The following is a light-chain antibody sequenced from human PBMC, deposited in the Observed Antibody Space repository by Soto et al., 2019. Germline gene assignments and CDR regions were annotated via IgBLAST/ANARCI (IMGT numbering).Light chain of an antibody. CDR3: QQYYNIPLT. V-gene: IGKV4-1*01. CDR1: QSILYSSNNRNS. Sequence: DIVMTQSPDSLAVSVVGRAAIDCECSQSILYSSNNRNSLAWYQQNPGQPPKLLIYWASTRESGVPDRFSVSGSGTDFTLTISGLQAEDVAVYYCQQYYNIPLTFGGGTKVDFK. J-gene: IGKJ4*01. CDR2: WAS.